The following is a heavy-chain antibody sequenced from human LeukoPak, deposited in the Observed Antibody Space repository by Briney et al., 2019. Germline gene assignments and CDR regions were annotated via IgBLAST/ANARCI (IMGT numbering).Heavy chain of an antibody. CDR1: GGSISSYY. V-gene: IGHV4-59*08. J-gene: IGHJ5*02. CDR2: IYYSGST. D-gene: IGHD2-21*01. Sequence: SETLSLTCTVSGGSISSYYWSWIRQPPGKGLGGIGNIYYSGSTNYNPSLKSRVTISVDTSKNQFSLKLSSVTAADTAVYYCARHVPKIAIPLSWFDPWGQGTLVTVSS. CDR3: ARHVPKIAIPLSWFDP.